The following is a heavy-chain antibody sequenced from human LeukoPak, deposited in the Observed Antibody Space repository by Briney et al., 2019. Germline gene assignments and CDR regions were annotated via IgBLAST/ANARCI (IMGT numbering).Heavy chain of an antibody. Sequence: PGGSLRLSCAASGFTFSSYWMSWVRQAPGKGLEWVANIKQDGSEKYYVDSVKGRFTISRDNAKNSLYLQMNSLRAEGTAVYYCARDRITMVRGVITKYYFDYWGQGTLVTVSS. CDR1: GFTFSSYW. CDR2: IKQDGSEK. D-gene: IGHD3-10*01. V-gene: IGHV3-7*03. J-gene: IGHJ4*02. CDR3: ARDRITMVRGVITKYYFDY.